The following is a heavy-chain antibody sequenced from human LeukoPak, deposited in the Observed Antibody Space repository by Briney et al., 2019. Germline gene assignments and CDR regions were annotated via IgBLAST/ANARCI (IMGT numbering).Heavy chain of an antibody. CDR1: GGSFSGYY. V-gene: IGHV4-34*01. CDR3: ALRSGRYYYYYMDV. J-gene: IGHJ6*03. D-gene: IGHD3-10*01. CDR2: INHSGST. Sequence: PSETLSLTCAVYGGSFSGYYWSWIRQPPGKGLEWIGEINHSGSTNYNPSLKSRVTISVDTSKNQFSLKLSSVTAADTAVYYCALRSGRYYYYYMDVWGKGTTVTVSS.